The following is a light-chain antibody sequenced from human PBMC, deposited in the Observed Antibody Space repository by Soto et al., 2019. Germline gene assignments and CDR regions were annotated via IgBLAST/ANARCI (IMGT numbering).Light chain of an antibody. CDR1: NSNIGRNS. CDR3: AAWDDSLYGL. V-gene: IGLV1-44*01. Sequence: QSVLTQPPSTSGTPGQTVTISCSGSNSNIGRNSVNWYQQLPGTAPKLLIYDNTRRPSGVPDRFSGSKSGTSASLAISGLQSEDEADYFCAAWDDSLYGLFGGGTQLTVL. CDR2: DNT. J-gene: IGLJ2*01.